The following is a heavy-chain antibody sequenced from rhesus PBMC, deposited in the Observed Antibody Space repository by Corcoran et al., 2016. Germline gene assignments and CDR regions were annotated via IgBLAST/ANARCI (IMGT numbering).Heavy chain of an antibody. J-gene: IGHJ4*01. CDR2: ISGSGGST. CDR3: ARGIRGPWDY. D-gene: IGHD2-39*01. CDR1: GFSLTTSG. V-gene: IGHV4-173*01. Sequence: KESGPALVKPTQTLTLTCTFSGFSLTTSGMGVGWIRQPPGKGLEWIGRISGSGGSTDYNPSLKSRVTISTDTSKNQFSVKLSSVTAADTAVYYCARGIRGPWDYWGQGVLVTVSS.